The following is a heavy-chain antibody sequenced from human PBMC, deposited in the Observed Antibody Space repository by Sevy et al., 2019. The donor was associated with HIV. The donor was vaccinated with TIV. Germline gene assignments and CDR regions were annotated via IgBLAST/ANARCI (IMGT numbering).Heavy chain of an antibody. D-gene: IGHD5-18*01. CDR2: IRSKANSYAT. J-gene: IGHJ3*02. CDR1: GFTFSGSA. Sequence: GGSLRLSCAASGFTFSGSAMHWVRQASGKGLEWVGRIRSKANSYATAYAASVKGRFTISRDDSKNTTYLQMNSLKTEDTAVYYCTRHEAAMVDDAFDIWGQGTMVTVSS. CDR3: TRHEAAMVDDAFDI. V-gene: IGHV3-73*01.